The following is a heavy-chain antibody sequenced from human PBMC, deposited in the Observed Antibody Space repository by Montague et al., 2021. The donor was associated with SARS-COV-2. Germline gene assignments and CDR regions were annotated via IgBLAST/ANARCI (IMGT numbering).Heavy chain of an antibody. V-gene: IGHV4-59*08. CDR3: VRHPHYDGLNGPPDF. J-gene: IGHJ4*02. CDR2: VLYNKGT. Sequence: SETLSLTCTVSGVSITDYYCSWIRLPPGKGLELVGDVLYNKGTNFNPSLKRRVAISVYPAKNQFSLRLTSVTAADTAFYDCVRHPHYDGLNGPPDFWDKGPLVTVSS. D-gene: IGHD3-9*01. CDR1: GVSITDYY.